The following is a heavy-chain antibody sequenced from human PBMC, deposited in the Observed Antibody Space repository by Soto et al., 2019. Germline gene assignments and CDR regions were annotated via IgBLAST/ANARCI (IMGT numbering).Heavy chain of an antibody. V-gene: IGHV1-18*01. Sequence: GASVKVSCKASGYTFTSYGISWVRQAPGQGLEWMGWISAYNGNTNYAQKLQGRVTMTTDTSTSTAYMELRSLRSDDTAVYYCARDWRVRGQLEVLGYWGQGTLVTVSS. CDR1: GYTFTSYG. CDR3: ARDWRVRGQLEVLGY. CDR2: ISAYNGNT. J-gene: IGHJ4*02. D-gene: IGHD1-1*01.